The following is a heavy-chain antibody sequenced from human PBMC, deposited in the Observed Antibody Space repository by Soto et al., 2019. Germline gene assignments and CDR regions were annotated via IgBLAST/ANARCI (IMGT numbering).Heavy chain of an antibody. CDR2: IYWDDDK. D-gene: IGHD6-6*01. Sequence: SGPTLVNPTETLTLTCTFSGFSLSTSDVGVGWIRQPPGKALEWLAIIYWDDDKRYSPSLKSRLTITKDTSKNQVVLTVTNMDPVDTATYYCAHSKYSRSSFDYWGQGTLVTVSS. CDR3: AHSKYSRSSFDY. J-gene: IGHJ4*02. CDR1: GFSLSTSDVG. V-gene: IGHV2-5*02.